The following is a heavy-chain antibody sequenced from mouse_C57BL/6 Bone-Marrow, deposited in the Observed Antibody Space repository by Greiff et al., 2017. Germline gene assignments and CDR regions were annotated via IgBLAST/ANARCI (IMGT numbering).Heavy chain of an antibody. J-gene: IGHJ2*01. D-gene: IGHD1-1*01. V-gene: IGHV1-75*01. CDR3: AVYYYGSSLFDY. CDR1: GYTFTDYY. CDR2: IFPGSGST. Sequence: QVQLKESGPELVKPGASVKISCKASGYTFTDYYINWVKQRPGQGLEWIGWIFPGSGSTYYNEKFKGKATLTVDKSSSTAYMLLSSLTSEDSAVYFCAVYYYGSSLFDYWGQGTTLTVSS.